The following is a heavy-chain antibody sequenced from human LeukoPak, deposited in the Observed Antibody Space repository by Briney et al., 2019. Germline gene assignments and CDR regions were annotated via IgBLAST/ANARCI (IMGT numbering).Heavy chain of an antibody. CDR2: IHHSGST. CDR1: GASISSNNW. J-gene: IGHJ4*02. Sequence: SSETLSLTCAVSGASISSNNWWSWVRQPPGKGLEWIGEIHHSGSTNFNPSLKSRVTISVDKSKNQFSLKLSSVTAADTAVYYCTRQTLMGYYFDFWGQGTLVTVSS. V-gene: IGHV4-4*02. CDR3: TRQTLMGYYFDF. D-gene: IGHD3-10*01.